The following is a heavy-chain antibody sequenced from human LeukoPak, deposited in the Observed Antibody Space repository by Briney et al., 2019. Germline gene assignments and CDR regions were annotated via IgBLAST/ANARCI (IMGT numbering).Heavy chain of an antibody. J-gene: IGHJ4*02. CDR1: GFTFSSYS. CDR3: ARDGGAYSSSWYSYFDY. Sequence: GGSLRLSCAASGFTFSSYSMNWVRQAPGKGLEWVSPISSSSSYIYYADSVKGRFTISRDNAKNSLYLQMNSLRAEDTAVYYCARDGGAYSSSWYSYFDYWGQGTLVTVSS. V-gene: IGHV3-21*01. CDR2: ISSSSSYI. D-gene: IGHD6-13*01.